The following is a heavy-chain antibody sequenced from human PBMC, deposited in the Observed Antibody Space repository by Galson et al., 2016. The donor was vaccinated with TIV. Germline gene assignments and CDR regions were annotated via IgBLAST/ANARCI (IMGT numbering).Heavy chain of an antibody. J-gene: IGHJ6*02. CDR3: ARERRHCGNECFLYYYYGMDV. D-gene: IGHD4-23*01. CDR2: VHTGGNT. V-gene: IGHV3-66*02. Sequence: SLRLSCAASGFPVSGNYMTWVRRAPGKGLEWVSIVHTGGNTNYADSVKGRFTISRDNSKNTVYLQMSRLRAEDTAVYYCARERRHCGNECFLYYYYGMDVWGQGTTVTVSS. CDR1: GFPVSGNY.